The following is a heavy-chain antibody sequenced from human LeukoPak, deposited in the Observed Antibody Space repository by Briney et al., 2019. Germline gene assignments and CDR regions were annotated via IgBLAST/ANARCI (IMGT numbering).Heavy chain of an antibody. J-gene: IGHJ4*02. CDR2: IRSSSNYI. D-gene: IGHD1-26*01. Sequence: GGSLRLSCAASGFTFSNYSMNWVRQAPGKGLEWVSFIRSSSNYIYYADSVKGRFTISRDNAKNSVYLQMNSLRAEDTALYYCARVGSYFKPCFDYWGQGTLVTVSS. CDR3: ARVGSYFKPCFDY. CDR1: GFTFSNYS. V-gene: IGHV3-21*04.